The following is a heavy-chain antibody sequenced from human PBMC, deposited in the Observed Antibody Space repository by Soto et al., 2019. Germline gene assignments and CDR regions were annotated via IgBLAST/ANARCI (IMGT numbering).Heavy chain of an antibody. J-gene: IGHJ4*02. CDR1: GFTFSSFE. Sequence: EVQLVESGGGLVQPGGSLTLSCAASGFTFSSFEMNWVRQAPGKGLEWVSYISNSGRIIYYADSEKGRFTISRDDAKNSLYLHMNSLRAEDTAVYYCAREWGTSIAAAFDYGGQGTLVTVSS. D-gene: IGHD6-6*01. CDR3: AREWGTSIAAAFDY. CDR2: ISNSGRII. V-gene: IGHV3-48*03.